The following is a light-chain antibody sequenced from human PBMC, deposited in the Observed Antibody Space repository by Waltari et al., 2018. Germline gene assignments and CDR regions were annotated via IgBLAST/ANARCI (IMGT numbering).Light chain of an antibody. CDR2: GKN. V-gene: IGLV3-19*01. CDR3: NSRDTIGDHVV. J-gene: IGLJ2*01. Sequence: SSALTQDPAVSVAFGQTVRLTCHGDSPRTYYASWYQQKPGQAPVLVFYGKNNRPSGIPDRFSDSSSGNTASLIITGTQAEDEAVYYCNSRDTIGDHVVFGGGTKLTVL. CDR1: SPRTYY.